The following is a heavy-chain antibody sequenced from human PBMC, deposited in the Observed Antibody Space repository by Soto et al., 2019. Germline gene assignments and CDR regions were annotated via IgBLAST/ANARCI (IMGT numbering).Heavy chain of an antibody. J-gene: IGHJ6*02. Sequence: VGSLRLSCATSGFTFSTYWMNWVRQAPGKGLEWVANIKQDGSEKYYVDSVKGRFAISRDNAKDSLFLQMNNLRAEDTAVYYCVRDWSTFWGMDVWGQGTTVTVSS. CDR2: IKQDGSEK. V-gene: IGHV3-7*01. CDR3: VRDWSTFWGMDV. CDR1: GFTFSTYW.